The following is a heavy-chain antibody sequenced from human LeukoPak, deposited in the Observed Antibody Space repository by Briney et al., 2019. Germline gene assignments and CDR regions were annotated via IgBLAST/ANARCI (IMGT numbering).Heavy chain of an antibody. J-gene: IGHJ4*02. D-gene: IGHD3-22*01. V-gene: IGHV3-9*01. CDR3: AKDRGDYYDSSSMDY. CDR2: ISWNSGSI. CDR1: GFTFDDYA. Sequence: GRSLRLSCAASGFTFDDYAMHWVRQAPGKGLEWVSGISWNSGSIGYADSVKGRFTISRDNAKNSLYLQMNGLRAEDTALYYCAKDRGDYYDSSSMDYWGQGTLVTVSS.